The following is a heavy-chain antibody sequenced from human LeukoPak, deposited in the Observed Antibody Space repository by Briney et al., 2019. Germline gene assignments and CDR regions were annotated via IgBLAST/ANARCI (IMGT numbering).Heavy chain of an antibody. CDR1: GFTFSDYY. V-gene: IGHV3-11*05. CDR3: ARDQDYGSGTYYKGDYFDH. Sequence: GGSLRLSCAVSGFTFSDYYMSWIRKAPGKGLEWISYISSFSTGYTNYADSVKGRFTISRDNAKNLVYLQMNSLSAEDTAVYYCARDQDYGSGTYYKGDYFDHWGQGTLVTVSS. D-gene: IGHD3-10*01. J-gene: IGHJ4*02. CDR2: ISSFSTGYT.